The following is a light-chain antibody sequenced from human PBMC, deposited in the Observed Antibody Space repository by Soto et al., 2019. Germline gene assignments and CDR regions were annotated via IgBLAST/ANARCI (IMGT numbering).Light chain of an antibody. V-gene: IGKV1-39*01. CDR3: QQSYTTPYT. CDR2: AAS. CDR1: QSISNF. J-gene: IGKJ2*01. Sequence: DIQMTQSPSSLSASVGDRVTITCRASQSISNFLNWYQQKPGKAPELLIYAASSLHSGVPSRFSGSGSGTNFTLIISSLQPEDFATYSCQQSYTTPYTFGQGTKLEIK.